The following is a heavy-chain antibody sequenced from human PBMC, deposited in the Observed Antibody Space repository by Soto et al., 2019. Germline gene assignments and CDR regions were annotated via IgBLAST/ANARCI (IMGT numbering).Heavy chain of an antibody. D-gene: IGHD2-15*01. CDR2: ISSSGSTI. V-gene: IGHV3-11*01. Sequence: QVQLVESGGGLVKPGGSLRLSCAASGFTFSDYYMSWIRQAPGKGLEWVSYISSSGSTIYYADSVKGRFTISRDNAKNSLYLQMNSLRAEDTAVYYCAIRSTAVVVAATPHDYWGQGTLVTVSS. J-gene: IGHJ4*02. CDR1: GFTFSDYY. CDR3: AIRSTAVVVAATPHDY.